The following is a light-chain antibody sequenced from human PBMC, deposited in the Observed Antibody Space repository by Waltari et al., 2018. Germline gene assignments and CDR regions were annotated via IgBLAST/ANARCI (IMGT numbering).Light chain of an antibody. Sequence: VLTQSPGTLSLSPGVRVTLSCRASQSLSKKYLAWYQQKPGQAPRLLIYGASSRAAGIPDRFSGSGSGTDFTLTISRLEPEDFAMYYCQQYGSSVMYTFGQGTKLEIK. V-gene: IGKV3-20*01. CDR1: QSLSKKY. CDR2: GAS. CDR3: QQYGSSVMYT. J-gene: IGKJ2*01.